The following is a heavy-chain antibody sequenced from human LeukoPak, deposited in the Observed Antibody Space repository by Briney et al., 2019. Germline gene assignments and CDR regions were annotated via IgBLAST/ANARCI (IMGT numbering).Heavy chain of an antibody. D-gene: IGHD6-19*01. CDR3: ARDLGHVAVAGTELDAFDI. CDR2: IYYSGST. CDR1: GYSISRGYY. J-gene: IGHJ3*02. V-gene: IGHV4-59*01. Sequence: PSETLSLTCGVSGYSISRGYYWAWIRQPPGKGLEWIGYIYYSGSTNYNPSLKSRVTISVDTSKNQFSLKLSSVTAADTAVYYCARDLGHVAVAGTELDAFDIWGQGTMVTVSS.